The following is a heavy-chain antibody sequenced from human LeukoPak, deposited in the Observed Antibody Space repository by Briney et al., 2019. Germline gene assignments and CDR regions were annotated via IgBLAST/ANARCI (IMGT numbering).Heavy chain of an antibody. J-gene: IGHJ4*02. V-gene: IGHV4-59*01. Sequence: PSETLSLTCTVSGGSISSYYWSWIRQPPGKGLEWIGYIYYSGSTNYNPSLKSRVTISVDTSKNQFSLSLSPVTAADTAVYYCARVGYQWLDVDYWGQGTLVTVSS. CDR3: ARVGYQWLDVDY. CDR1: GGSISSYY. CDR2: IYYSGST. D-gene: IGHD6-19*01.